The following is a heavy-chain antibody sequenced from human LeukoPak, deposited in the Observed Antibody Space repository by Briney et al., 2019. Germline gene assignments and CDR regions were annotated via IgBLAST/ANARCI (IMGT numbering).Heavy chain of an antibody. Sequence: GGSLRLSCAASGFTFSSYAMHWVRQAPGKGLEWVAIISYDGSNKYYADSVKGRFTISRDNSKNTLYLQMNSLRAEDTAVYYCARGPNSPSSWGQGTLVTVSS. CDR1: GFTFSSYA. J-gene: IGHJ4*02. CDR3: ARGPNSPSS. V-gene: IGHV3-30-3*01. D-gene: IGHD6-6*01. CDR2: ISYDGSNK.